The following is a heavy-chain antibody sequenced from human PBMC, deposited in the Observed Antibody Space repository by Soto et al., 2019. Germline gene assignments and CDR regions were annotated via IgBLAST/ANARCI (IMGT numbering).Heavy chain of an antibody. V-gene: IGHV3-33*03. CDR1: GFSFSSYG. CDR3: ARAQYTGSYFDACDV. CDR2: IWYDGSNK. Sequence: GGSLRLSCAASGFSFSSYGMHWVRQAPGKGLDWVAVIWYDGSNKYYAESVKGRFTISRDNSKNTLYLQMNSLTVEDTAVYYCARAQYTGSYFDACDVWGQGTRVTVSS. J-gene: IGHJ3*01. D-gene: IGHD1-26*01.